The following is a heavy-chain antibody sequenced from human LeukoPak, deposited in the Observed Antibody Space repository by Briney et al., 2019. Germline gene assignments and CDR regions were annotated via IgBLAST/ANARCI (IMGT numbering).Heavy chain of an antibody. CDR1: GFTFSSSY. D-gene: IGHD2-21*02. V-gene: IGHV3-74*01. CDR2: INADASLI. Sequence: GGSLTLSCAASGFTFSSSYMHWVRQAPGKGLVWVSRINADASLIIYADSVKGRFTIFRDNAKNTLYLQMNSLRVDDTALYYCVSELPGCAGDCLKTWGQGTLVTVSS. CDR3: VSELPGCAGDCLKT. J-gene: IGHJ5*02.